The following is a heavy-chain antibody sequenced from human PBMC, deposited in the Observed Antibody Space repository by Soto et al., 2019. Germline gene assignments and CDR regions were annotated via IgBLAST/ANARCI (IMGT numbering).Heavy chain of an antibody. Sequence: PGGSLRLSCAASGFTFSAYAMNWVRQAPGKGLEWVSGLVGSGGSISYAASVRGRFTVSRDNSKNMLFLQMTSLRADDTAVYYCAKDAVANNGVWEPFGMWGQGTKVTVSS. CDR1: GFTFSAYA. J-gene: IGHJ3*02. CDR3: AKDAVANNGVWEPFGM. CDR2: LVGSGGSI. D-gene: IGHD2-8*01. V-gene: IGHV3-23*01.